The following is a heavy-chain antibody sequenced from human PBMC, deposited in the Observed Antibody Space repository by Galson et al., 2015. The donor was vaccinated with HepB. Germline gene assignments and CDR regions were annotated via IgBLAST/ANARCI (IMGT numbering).Heavy chain of an antibody. CDR2: ISGSGGST. J-gene: IGHJ3*02. V-gene: IGHV3-23*01. Sequence: SLRLSCAASGFTFSSYAMSWVRQAPGKGLEWVSAISGSGGSTYYADSVKGRFTISRDNSKNTLYLQMNSLRAEDTAVYYCAKSQGYDFWSGQRGAFDIWGQGTRVTVSS. CDR3: AKSQGYDFWSGQRGAFDI. D-gene: IGHD3-3*01. CDR1: GFTFSSYA.